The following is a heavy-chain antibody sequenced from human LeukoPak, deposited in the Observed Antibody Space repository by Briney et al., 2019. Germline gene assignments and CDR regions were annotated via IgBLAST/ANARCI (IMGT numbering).Heavy chain of an antibody. Sequence: PSETLSLTCTVSGGSISSHYWSWIRQPPGKGLEWIGYIYYSGSTNYNPSLKSRVTISVDTSKNQFSLKLSSVTAADTAVYYCARESSGYDFWSGYRYFDYWGQGTLATVSS. D-gene: IGHD3-3*01. J-gene: IGHJ4*02. CDR1: GGSISSHY. CDR2: IYYSGST. CDR3: ARESSGYDFWSGYRYFDY. V-gene: IGHV4-59*11.